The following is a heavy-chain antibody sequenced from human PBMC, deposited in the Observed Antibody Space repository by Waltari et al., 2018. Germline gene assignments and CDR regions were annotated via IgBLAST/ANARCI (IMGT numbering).Heavy chain of an antibody. V-gene: IGHV4-39*01. J-gene: IGHJ5*02. CDR1: GGSLSSSTYY. Sequence: QLQLQESGPGLVKPSENLSLTCTFSGGSLSSSTYYWGWIRQPPGKGLEWIGSIYYSGSTYYNPSLKSRVTISVDTSKNQFSLKLSSVTAADTAVYYCARRLWFGELYNWFDPWGQGTLVTVSS. D-gene: IGHD3-10*01. CDR3: ARRLWFGELYNWFDP. CDR2: IYYSGST.